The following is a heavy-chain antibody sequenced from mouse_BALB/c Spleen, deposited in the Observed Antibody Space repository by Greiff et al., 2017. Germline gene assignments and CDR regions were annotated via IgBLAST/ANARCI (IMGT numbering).Heavy chain of an antibody. J-gene: IGHJ3*01. CDR3: TPKEIYGNSFAY. V-gene: IGHV1-5*01. D-gene: IGHD2-1*01. CDR1: GYTFTSYW. Sequence: VHVKQSGTVLARPGASVKMSCKASGYTFTSYWMHWVKQRPGQGLEWIGAIYPGNSDTSYNQKFKGKAKLTAVTSTSTAYMELSSLTNEDSAVYYCTPKEIYGNSFAYWGQGTLVTVSA. CDR2: IYPGNSDT.